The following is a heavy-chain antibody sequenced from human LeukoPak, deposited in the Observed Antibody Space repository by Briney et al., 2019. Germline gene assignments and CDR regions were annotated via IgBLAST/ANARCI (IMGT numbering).Heavy chain of an antibody. D-gene: IGHD5-12*01. Sequence: ASVKVSCKASGGTFSSNVITWVRQAPGQGLEWMGRIIPNLGIANYAQKFQGRVTITADKSTSTAYMELSSLRSEDTAVYYCAREGRLPTTIWFDPWGQGTLVTVSS. CDR2: IIPNLGIA. CDR1: GGTFSSNV. J-gene: IGHJ5*02. CDR3: AREGRLPTTIWFDP. V-gene: IGHV1-69*04.